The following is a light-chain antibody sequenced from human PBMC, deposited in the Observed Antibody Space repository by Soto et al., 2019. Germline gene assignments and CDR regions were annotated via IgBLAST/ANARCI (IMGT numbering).Light chain of an antibody. CDR2: AAS. J-gene: IGKJ2*01. CDR1: QGIRND. Sequence: AIQITQSPSSLSASVGDRVTITCRASQGIRNDLGWYQQKPGKAPKLLIYAASSVQSGVPSRFSGSGSGTDFTLTISSLQPEDFAAYFCLQDYNYPYTFGQGIKLEIK. V-gene: IGKV1-6*01. CDR3: LQDYNYPYT.